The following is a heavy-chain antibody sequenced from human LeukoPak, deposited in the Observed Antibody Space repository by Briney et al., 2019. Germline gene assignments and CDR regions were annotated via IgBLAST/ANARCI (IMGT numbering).Heavy chain of an antibody. D-gene: IGHD4/OR15-4a*01. CDR1: GFTFSSYG. V-gene: IGHV3-30*03. CDR3: SASRPHYGDYYGLDV. Sequence: PGGSLRLSCAASGFTFSSYGMHWVRQAPGKGLEWVAVISYDGSHKYSADSVKGRFTISRANSKNTLYLQMNSLRTEDTAVYFCSASRPHYGDYYGLDVWGHGTTVTVSS. J-gene: IGHJ6*02. CDR2: ISYDGSHK.